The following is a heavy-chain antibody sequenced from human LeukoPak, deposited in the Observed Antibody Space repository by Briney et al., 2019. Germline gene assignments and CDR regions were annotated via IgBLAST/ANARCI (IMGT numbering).Heavy chain of an antibody. D-gene: IGHD1-26*01. J-gene: IGHJ4*02. V-gene: IGHV3-21*01. Sequence: GGSLRLSCAASGFIFSSYSMNWVRQAPGKGLEWVSSISSSSSYLYYADSVKGRFTISRDNAKNSLYLQMNSLRAEDTAVYYCARDSGSYFTTFDYWGQGTLVTVSS. CDR2: ISSSSSYL. CDR1: GFIFSSYS. CDR3: ARDSGSYFTTFDY.